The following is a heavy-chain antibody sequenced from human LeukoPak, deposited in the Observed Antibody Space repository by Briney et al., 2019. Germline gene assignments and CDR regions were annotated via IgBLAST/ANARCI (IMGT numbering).Heavy chain of an antibody. V-gene: IGHV3-21*01. Sequence: GGSLRLSCAASGFTFSSYSMNWVRQAPGKGLEWVSSISSSSSYIYYADSVKGRFTISRDNAKNSLYLQMNSLRAKDTAVYYCARGHIVVVTAAFDIWGQGTMVTVSS. CDR1: GFTFSSYS. CDR3: ARGHIVVVTAAFDI. CDR2: ISSSSSYI. J-gene: IGHJ3*02. D-gene: IGHD2-21*02.